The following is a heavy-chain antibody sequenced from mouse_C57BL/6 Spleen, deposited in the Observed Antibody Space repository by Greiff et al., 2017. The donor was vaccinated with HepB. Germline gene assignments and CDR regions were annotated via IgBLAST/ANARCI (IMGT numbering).Heavy chain of an antibody. CDR3: AIIGTGTGYYAMDY. J-gene: IGHJ4*01. V-gene: IGHV5-17*01. CDR2: ISSGSSTI. CDR1: GFTFSDYG. D-gene: IGHD4-1*01. Sequence: EVNVVESGGGLVKPGGSLKLSCAASGFTFSDYGMHWVRQAPEKGLEWVAYISSGSSTIYYADTVKGRVTISRDNAKNTLFLQMTSLRSEDTAMYYCAIIGTGTGYYAMDYWGQGTSVTVSS.